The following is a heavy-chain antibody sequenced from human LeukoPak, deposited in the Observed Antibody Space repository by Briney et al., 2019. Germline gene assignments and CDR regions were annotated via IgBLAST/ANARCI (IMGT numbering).Heavy chain of an antibody. CDR1: GYTFTSYG. D-gene: IGHD1-20*01. CDR2: ISAYNGNT. V-gene: IGHV1-18*01. J-gene: IGHJ5*02. Sequence: GASVKVSCKASGYTFTSYGISWVRQAPGQGLEWMGWISAYNGNTNYAQKLQGRVTMTTDTSTSTAYMELRSLRSDDTAVYYCASITGTTGSTINWFDPWGQGTLVTVSS. CDR3: ASITGTTGSTINWFDP.